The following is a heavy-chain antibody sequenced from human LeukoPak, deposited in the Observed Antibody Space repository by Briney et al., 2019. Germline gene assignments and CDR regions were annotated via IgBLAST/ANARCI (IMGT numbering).Heavy chain of an antibody. D-gene: IGHD7-27*01. CDR3: ARDTGDWFDP. CDR2: IYYSGST. Sequence: SETLSLTCTVSGGSISSSSYYWGWIRQPPGKGLEWIGSIYYSGSTYYNPSLKSRVTISVDTSKNQFSLKLSSVTAADTAVYYCARDTGDWFDPWGQGTLVTVSS. CDR1: GGSISSSSYY. V-gene: IGHV4-39*07. J-gene: IGHJ5*02.